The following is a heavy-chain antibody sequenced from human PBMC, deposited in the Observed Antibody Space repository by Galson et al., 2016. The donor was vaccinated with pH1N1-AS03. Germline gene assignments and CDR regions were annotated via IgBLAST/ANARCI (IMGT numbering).Heavy chain of an antibody. D-gene: IGHD4-17*01. CDR1: GFSHSASGVA. CDR3: AQSDYGDYVDYFDY. CDR2: IYWDDDK. V-gene: IGHV2-5*02. J-gene: IGHJ4*02. Sequence: PALVKPTQTLTLTCTLSGFSHSASGVAVAWIRQPPGKALEWLALIYWDDDKRYSPSLRDKLTITKDSSTNQVVLTMTNMDPVDTATYYCAQSDYGDYVDYFDYWGQGTLVTVSS.